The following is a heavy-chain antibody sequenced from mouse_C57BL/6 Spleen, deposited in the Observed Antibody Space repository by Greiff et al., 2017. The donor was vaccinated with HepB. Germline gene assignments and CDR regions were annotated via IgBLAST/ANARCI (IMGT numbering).Heavy chain of an antibody. CDR1: GYTFTSYT. J-gene: IGHJ3*01. D-gene: IGHD2-4*01. V-gene: IGHV1-4*01. Sequence: VHLVESGAELARPGASVKMSCKASGYTFTSYTMHWVKQRPGQGLEWIGYINPSSGYTKYNQKFKDKATLTADKSSSTAYMQLSSLTSEDSAVYYCARRGLSAWFAYWGQGTLVTVSA. CDR3: ARRGLSAWFAY. CDR2: INPSSGYT.